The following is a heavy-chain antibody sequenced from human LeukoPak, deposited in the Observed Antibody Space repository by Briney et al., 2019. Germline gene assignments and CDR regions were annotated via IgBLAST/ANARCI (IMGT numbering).Heavy chain of an antibody. CDR3: ARAAVTHYHYYYYMDV. D-gene: IGHD4-17*01. Sequence: PGGSLRLSCAASGFTFSSYWMSWVRQAPGKGLEWVANIKQDGSEKYYVDSVKGRFTISRDNAKNSLYLQMNSLRAEDTAVYYCARAAVTHYHYYYYMDVWGKGTTVTVSS. CDR2: IKQDGSEK. J-gene: IGHJ6*03. V-gene: IGHV3-7*01. CDR1: GFTFSSYW.